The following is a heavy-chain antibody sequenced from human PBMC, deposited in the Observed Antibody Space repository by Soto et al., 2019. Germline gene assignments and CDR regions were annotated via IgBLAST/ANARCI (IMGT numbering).Heavy chain of an antibody. CDR3: AKGDNLGPKTGYAFDP. V-gene: IGHV6-1*01. Sequence: SQTLSLTCAIYGDSVSSNTASCNWISQSPSRGLQWLVRTYFRSKWYNYYALSVQSLIIINPDTSNNQFSLQLNSVNPEDTALYFCAKGDNLGPKTGYAFDPWGQGIMVTVSS. J-gene: IGHJ5*02. CDR1: GDSVSSNTAS. D-gene: IGHD5-12*01. CDR2: TYFRSKWYN.